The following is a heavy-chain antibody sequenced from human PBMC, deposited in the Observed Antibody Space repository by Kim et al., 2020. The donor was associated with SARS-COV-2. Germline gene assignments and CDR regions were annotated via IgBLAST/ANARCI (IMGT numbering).Heavy chain of an antibody. V-gene: IGHV3-9*01. CDR3: AKDNYGDQFLDAFDI. J-gene: IGHJ3*02. CDR2: ISWDSGSI. CDR1: GFTFDDYA. D-gene: IGHD4-17*01. Sequence: GGSLRLSCAASGFTFDDYAMHWVRQAPGKGLEWVSGISWDSGSIGYADSVKGRFTISRDNAKNSLYLQMNSLRAEDTALYYCAKDNYGDQFLDAFDIWGQGTMVTVSS.